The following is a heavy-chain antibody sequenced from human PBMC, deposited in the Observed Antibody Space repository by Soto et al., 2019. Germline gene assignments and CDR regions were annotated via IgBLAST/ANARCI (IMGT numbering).Heavy chain of an antibody. V-gene: IGHV1-69*13. D-gene: IGHD6-13*01. CDR1: GGTFSSYR. Sequence: SVKVSCKASGGTFSSYRINWVRQAPGQGLEWVGGIVPIYRTADYAQKFQGRVTITADESARTSYMELRSLKSQDTAVYYCARDSGAKLSSSWGQGALVTVSS. J-gene: IGHJ4*02. CDR2: IVPIYRTA. CDR3: ARDSGAKLSSS.